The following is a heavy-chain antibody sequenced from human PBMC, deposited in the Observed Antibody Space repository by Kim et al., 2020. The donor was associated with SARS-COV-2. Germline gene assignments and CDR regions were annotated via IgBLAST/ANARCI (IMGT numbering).Heavy chain of an antibody. J-gene: IGHJ4*02. V-gene: IGHV1-24*01. CDR3: ATGMVVTRRFDY. D-gene: IGHD2-21*02. Sequence: SYQQKFQARVTMTEDTATDTAYMELSSLRSEDTAVYYCATGMVVTRRFDYWGQGTLVTVSS.